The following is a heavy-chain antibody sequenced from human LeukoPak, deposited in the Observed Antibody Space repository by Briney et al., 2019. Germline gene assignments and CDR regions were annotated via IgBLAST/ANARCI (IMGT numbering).Heavy chain of an antibody. J-gene: IGHJ4*02. CDR2: ISSSSSYI. V-gene: IGHV3-21*01. D-gene: IGHD3-10*01. CDR3: ARQEELWFGELRYVDY. Sequence: GGSLRLSCAASGFTFSSYSMNWVRQAPGKGLEWVSSISSSSSYIYYADSVKGRFTIPRDNAKNSLYLQMNSLRAEDTAVYYCARQEELWFGELRYVDYWGQGTLVTVSS. CDR1: GFTFSSYS.